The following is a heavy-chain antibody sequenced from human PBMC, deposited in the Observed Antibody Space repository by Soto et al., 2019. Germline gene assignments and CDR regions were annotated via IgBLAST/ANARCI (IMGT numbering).Heavy chain of an antibody. CDR2: ISTSGATT. CDR1: GFTFANYA. V-gene: IGHV3-23*01. CDR3: AGYLPPFCSNGICFADY. Sequence: EVHLLESGGGLVQPGGSLRLSCAASGFTFANYAMSWVRQAPGEGLAWVSAISTSGATTYYADAVKGRFTISRDNSKSTLYLQMNSLRADDTAVYFCAGYLPPFCSNGICFADYWGQGTLVTVSP. D-gene: IGHD2-8*01. J-gene: IGHJ4*02.